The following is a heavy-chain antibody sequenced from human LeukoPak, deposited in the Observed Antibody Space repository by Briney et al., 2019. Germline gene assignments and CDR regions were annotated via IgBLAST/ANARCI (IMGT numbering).Heavy chain of an antibody. D-gene: IGHD1-20*01. CDR3: ARGTNWSPLDFDY. CDR2: ISFDGSSK. J-gene: IGHJ4*02. CDR1: GFTFSNYA. V-gene: IGHV3-30*04. Sequence: GGSLRLSCAASGFTFSNYALHWVRQAPGKGLEWVAVISFDGSSKYYADSVKGRFTISRDNADNSLYLQMNSLRAEDTAVYFCARGTNWSPLDFDYWGQGTQVTVSS.